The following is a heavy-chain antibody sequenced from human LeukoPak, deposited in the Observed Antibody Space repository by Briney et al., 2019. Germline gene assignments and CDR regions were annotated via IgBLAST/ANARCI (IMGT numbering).Heavy chain of an antibody. CDR3: ARDLRRDGYNP. J-gene: IGHJ5*02. V-gene: IGHV4-59*01. CDR2: IYYSGST. Sequence: SETLSLTCTVSGGSISSYYWSWIRQPPGKGLEWIGYIYYSGSTNYNPSLKSRVTISVDTSKNQFSLKLSSVTAADAAVYYCARDLRRDGYNPWGQGTLVTVSS. CDR1: GGSISSYY. D-gene: IGHD5-24*01.